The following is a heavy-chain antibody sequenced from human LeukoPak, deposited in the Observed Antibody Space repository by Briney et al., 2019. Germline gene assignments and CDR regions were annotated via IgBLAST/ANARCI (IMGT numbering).Heavy chain of an antibody. V-gene: IGHV3-23*01. CDR2: ILNSGATT. Sequence: GGSLRLSCAVSGFTFSTYAMSWVRQAPGKGLEWVSSILNSGATTYYADSVKGRFTISRDNSKNTLYLQMNSLRAEDTAVYYCAREYYYDSSGKDYWGQGTLVTVSS. D-gene: IGHD3-22*01. J-gene: IGHJ4*02. CDR3: AREYYYDSSGKDY. CDR1: GFTFSTYA.